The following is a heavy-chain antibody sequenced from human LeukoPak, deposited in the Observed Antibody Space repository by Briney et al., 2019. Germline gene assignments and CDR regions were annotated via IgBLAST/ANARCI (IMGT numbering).Heavy chain of an antibody. CDR1: GFTFSSYT. CDR2: IRTDGGTS. J-gene: IGHJ4*02. Sequence: GGSLRLSCSASGFTFSSYTMHWVRQAPGKGLQYVSSIRTDGGTSYDADSVMGRFTISRDKPRNTLYLQLNSLRVDDTAVYYCAKGPNFGSWRALDYWGQGSLVTVSS. D-gene: IGHD3-10*01. CDR3: AKGPNFGSWRALDY. V-gene: IGHV3-64*04.